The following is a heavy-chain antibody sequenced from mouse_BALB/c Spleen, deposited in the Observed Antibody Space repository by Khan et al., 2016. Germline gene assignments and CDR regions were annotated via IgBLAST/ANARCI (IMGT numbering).Heavy chain of an antibody. J-gene: IGHJ2*01. Sequence: VQLKQSGPGLVKPSQSLSLTCTVTGYSITSDYAWNWIRQFPGNKLEWMGYISYSGSTSYNPSLKSRISITRDTSKNQFFLQLNSVTTEDTATYYCARQLGYWGQGTTLTVSS. CDR3: ARQLGY. CDR1: GYSITSDYA. CDR2: ISYSGST. V-gene: IGHV3-2*02.